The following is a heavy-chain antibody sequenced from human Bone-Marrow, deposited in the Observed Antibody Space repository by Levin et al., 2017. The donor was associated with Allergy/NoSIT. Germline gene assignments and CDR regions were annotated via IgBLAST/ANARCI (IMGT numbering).Heavy chain of an antibody. Sequence: ASVKVSCRTSGFNFATSGVTWVRQAPGQGLEWMGWIRPDNGNTHVAQNFQGRVAMTADTSTRTVYMEMRSLRPNDTAVYYCARARSLVSWSLGVGDYFDYWGQGALVTVSS. CDR2: IRPDNGNT. V-gene: IGHV1-18*01. J-gene: IGHJ4*01. D-gene: IGHD3-3*01. CDR3: ARARSLVSWSLGVGDYFDY. CDR1: GFNFATSG.